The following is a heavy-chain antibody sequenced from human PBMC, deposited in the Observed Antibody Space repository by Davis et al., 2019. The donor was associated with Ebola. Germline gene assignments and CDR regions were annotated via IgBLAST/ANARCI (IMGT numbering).Heavy chain of an antibody. D-gene: IGHD6-13*01. J-gene: IGHJ5*01. CDR2: IGAAGDT. CDR1: GFTFRSYD. Sequence: PGGSLRLSCAASGFTFRSYDMHWVRQATGKGLEWVSAIGAAGDTYYPVSVKGRFTISRENAKTSLYLQMNSLRAEDTAVYYCARAGFGSTWFDCWGQGILVTVSS. CDR3: ARAGFGSTWFDC. V-gene: IGHV3-13*01.